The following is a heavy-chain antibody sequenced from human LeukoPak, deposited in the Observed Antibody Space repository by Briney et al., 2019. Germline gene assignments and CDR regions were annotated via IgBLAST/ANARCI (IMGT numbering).Heavy chain of an antibody. D-gene: IGHD2-2*01. J-gene: IGHJ4*02. CDR3: AKEQGFIVVVPAAMDY. V-gene: IGHV3-30*18. CDR1: GFTFSSYA. Sequence: GRSLRLSCTASGFTFSSYAIHWVRQAPGKGLEWVAVISNDGSNKYYTDSVKGRFTISRDNSKNTLYLQMNSLRAEDTAVYYCAKEQGFIVVVPAAMDYWGQGTLVTVSS. CDR2: ISNDGSNK.